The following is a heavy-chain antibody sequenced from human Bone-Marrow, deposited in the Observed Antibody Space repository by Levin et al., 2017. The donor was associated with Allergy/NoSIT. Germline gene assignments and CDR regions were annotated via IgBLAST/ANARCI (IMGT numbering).Heavy chain of an antibody. CDR2: ISWNSGSI. CDR3: AKGRSSWSNGFDY. CDR1: GFTFDDYA. V-gene: IGHV3-9*01. Sequence: QAGGSLRLSCAASGFTFDDYAMHWVRQAPGKGLEWVSGISWNSGSIGYADSVKGRFTISRDNAKNSLYLQMNSLRAEDTALYYCAKGRSSWSNGFDYWGQGTLVTVSS. J-gene: IGHJ4*02. D-gene: IGHD6-13*01.